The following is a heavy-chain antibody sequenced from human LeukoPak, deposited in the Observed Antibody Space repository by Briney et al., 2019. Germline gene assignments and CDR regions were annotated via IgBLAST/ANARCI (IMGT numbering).Heavy chain of an antibody. CDR3: ARALEMATIPDAFDI. CDR2: ISSSGSTI. J-gene: IGHJ3*02. Sequence: GGSLRLSCAASGFTFSDYYMSWIRQAPGKGLEWVSYISSSGSTIYYADSVKGRFTISRDNAKNSLYLQMNSLRAEDTAVYYCARALEMATIPDAFDIWGQGTMVTVSS. CDR1: GFTFSDYY. V-gene: IGHV3-11*01. D-gene: IGHD5-24*01.